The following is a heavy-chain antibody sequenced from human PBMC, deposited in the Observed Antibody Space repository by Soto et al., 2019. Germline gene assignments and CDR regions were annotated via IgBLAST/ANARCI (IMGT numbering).Heavy chain of an antibody. CDR3: AKDYQHNYDS. CDR1: GFTFSSYG. Sequence: QVHLVESGGGVVQPGRSLRLSCAASGFTFSSYGMHWVRQAPGKGLEWVAVISYDGSNKYYADSVKGRFTISRDNSKNTLFLQMNSLRAEATAVYYCAKDYQHNYDSWGQGTLVTVSS. CDR2: ISYDGSNK. D-gene: IGHD2-2*01. J-gene: IGHJ4*02. V-gene: IGHV3-30*18.